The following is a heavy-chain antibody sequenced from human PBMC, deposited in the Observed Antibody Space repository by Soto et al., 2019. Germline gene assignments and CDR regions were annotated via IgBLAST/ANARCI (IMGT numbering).Heavy chain of an antibody. CDR2: ISAYNGNT. CDR1: GYTFTSYG. Sequence: ASVKVSCKASGYTFTSYGISWVRQPPGQGLGWMGWISAYNGNTNYAQKLQGRVTMTTDTSTSTAYMELRSLRAEDTAVYYCAKDQVVVVPAAALDYWGQGTLVTVSS. V-gene: IGHV1-18*01. D-gene: IGHD2-2*01. J-gene: IGHJ4*02. CDR3: AKDQVVVVPAAALDY.